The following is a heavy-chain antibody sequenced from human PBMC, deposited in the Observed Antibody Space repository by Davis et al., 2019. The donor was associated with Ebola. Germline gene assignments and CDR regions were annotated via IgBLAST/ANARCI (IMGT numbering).Heavy chain of an antibody. CDR3: AREYSSGRFGDYFDY. V-gene: IGHV1-46*01. Sequence: ASVKVSCKASGYTFTNYYMHWVRQAPGQGLEWMGMINPNDGRTIYAQNFQGRVTMTTDTSTSTAYMELRSLTSDDTAVYYCAREYSSGRFGDYFDYWGQGTLVTVSS. CDR2: INPNDGRT. D-gene: IGHD6-19*01. J-gene: IGHJ4*02. CDR1: GYTFTNYY.